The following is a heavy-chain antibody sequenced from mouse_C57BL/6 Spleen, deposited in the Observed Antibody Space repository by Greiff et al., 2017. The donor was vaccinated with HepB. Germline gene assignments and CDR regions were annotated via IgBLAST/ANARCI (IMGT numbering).Heavy chain of an antibody. CDR2: IYPGDGDT. D-gene: IGHD2-14*01. Sequence: QVQLQQSGAELVKPGASVKISCKASGYAFSSYWMNWVKQRPGKGLEWIGQIYPGDGDTNYNGKFKGKATLTADKSSSTAYMQLSSLTSEDSAVYFCARCTEYDGAWFAYWGQGTLVTVSA. J-gene: IGHJ3*01. CDR3: ARCTEYDGAWFAY. CDR1: GYAFSSYW. V-gene: IGHV1-80*01.